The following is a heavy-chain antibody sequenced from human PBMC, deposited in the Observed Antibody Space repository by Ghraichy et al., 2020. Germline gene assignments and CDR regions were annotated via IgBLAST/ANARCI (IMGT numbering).Heavy chain of an antibody. CDR2: INHSVST. D-gene: IGHD2-2*01. Sequence: SETLSLTCAVYGGSFSGYYWSWIRQPPGKGLEWIGEINHSVSTNYNPSLKSRVTISVDTSKNQFSLKLSSVTAADTAVYYCARGNGVVVPAAGSWFDPWGQGTLVTVSS. J-gene: IGHJ5*02. V-gene: IGHV4-34*01. CDR3: ARGNGVVVPAAGSWFDP. CDR1: GGSFSGYY.